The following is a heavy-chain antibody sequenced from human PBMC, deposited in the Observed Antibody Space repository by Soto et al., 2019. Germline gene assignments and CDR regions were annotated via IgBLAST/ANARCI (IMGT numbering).Heavy chain of an antibody. CDR2: INVGGSDL. CDR1: GFTFRIYA. J-gene: IGHJ4*02. Sequence: GGSLRLSCETSGFTFRIYAMTWVRQAPGKGLEWVAYINVGGSDLWYGDSVEGRFTISRDDANNSVYLHMNSLTADDTGVYYCAREGNYHEYWGQGAQVPVSS. CDR3: AREGNYHEY. V-gene: IGHV3-21*01.